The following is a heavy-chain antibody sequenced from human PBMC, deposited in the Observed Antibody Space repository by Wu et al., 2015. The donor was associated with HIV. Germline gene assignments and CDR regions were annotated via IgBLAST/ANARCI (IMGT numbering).Heavy chain of an antibody. CDR1: GGHLSNYA. D-gene: IGHD3-22*01. CDR2: ISPFHTSP. CDR3: ARDCERTYYYDSSDNYSFSRWFDP. V-gene: IGHV1-69*05. J-gene: IGHJ5*02. Sequence: QVQLVQSGAEVRKPGSSVKVSCKASGGHLSNYAFGWVRQAPGQGLEWMGGISPFHTSPVIAQKFQGRVTISTDASTSTAYVEVTSLRSEDTAVYYCARDCERTYYYDSSDNYSFSRWFDPWGQGTLVTVSS.